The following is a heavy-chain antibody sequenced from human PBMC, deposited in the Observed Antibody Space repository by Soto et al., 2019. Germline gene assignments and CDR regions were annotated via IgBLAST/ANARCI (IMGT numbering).Heavy chain of an antibody. CDR3: ATNLAVAGTVGWFDP. Sequence: PGGSLRLSCAAAGFTFSSYAMSWVRQAPGKGLEWVSAISGSGGSTYYADSVKGRFTISRDNSKNTLYLQMNSLRAEDTAVYYCATNLAVAGTVGWFDPWGQGTLVTVSS. CDR2: ISGSGGST. CDR1: GFTFSSYA. J-gene: IGHJ5*02. D-gene: IGHD6-19*01. V-gene: IGHV3-23*01.